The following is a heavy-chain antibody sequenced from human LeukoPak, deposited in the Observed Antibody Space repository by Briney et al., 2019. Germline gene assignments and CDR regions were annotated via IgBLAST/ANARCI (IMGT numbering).Heavy chain of an antibody. CDR2: ISGSGGST. V-gene: IGHV3-23*01. Sequence: PGGSLRLSCAASGFTFSSYAMSWVRQAPGKGLEWVSAISGSGGSTYYADSVKGRFTISRDNSKNTLYLQMNSLRAEDTAVYYCAKPYGDYYYYGMDVWGQGTTVTASS. D-gene: IGHD4-17*01. CDR1: GFTFSSYA. J-gene: IGHJ6*02. CDR3: AKPYGDYYYYGMDV.